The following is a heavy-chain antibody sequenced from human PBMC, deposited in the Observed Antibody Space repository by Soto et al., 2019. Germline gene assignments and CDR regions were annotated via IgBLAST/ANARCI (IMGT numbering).Heavy chain of an antibody. Sequence: ASVKVSCKASGYTFTGYYMHWVRQAPGQGLEGMGWINPNSGGTNYAQKFQGWVTMTRDTSISTAYMELSRLRSDDKAVYYCARGLLYYYGMEVWGQGTTVTVSS. CDR2: INPNSGGT. CDR1: GYTFTGYY. V-gene: IGHV1-2*04. D-gene: IGHD4-17*01. CDR3: ARGLLYYYGMEV. J-gene: IGHJ6*02.